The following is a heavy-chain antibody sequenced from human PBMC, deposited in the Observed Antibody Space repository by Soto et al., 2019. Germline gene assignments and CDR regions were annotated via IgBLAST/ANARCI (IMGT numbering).Heavy chain of an antibody. CDR2: ISAYNGNT. CDR3: ARKRGVVAATFWFDP. D-gene: IGHD2-15*01. J-gene: IGHJ5*02. CDR1: GYTFSSYG. Sequence: GASVKVSCKASGYTFSSYGISWVRQAPGQGLEWMGWISAYNGNTNYAQKLQGRVTMTTDTSTSTAYMELRSLRSDDTAVYYCARKRGVVAATFWFDPWGQGTLVTVSS. V-gene: IGHV1-18*01.